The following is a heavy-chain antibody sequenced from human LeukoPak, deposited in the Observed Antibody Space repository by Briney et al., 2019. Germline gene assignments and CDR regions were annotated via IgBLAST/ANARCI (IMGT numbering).Heavy chain of an antibody. CDR1: GGSISSYY. J-gene: IGHJ5*02. V-gene: IGHV4-59*01. CDR3: ARGLEGGYSYDRINWFDP. Sequence: PSETLSHTCTVSGGSISSYYWSWIRQPPGKGLEWIGYIYYSGSTNYNPSLKSRVTISVDTSKNQFSLKLSSVTAADTAVYYCARGLEGGYSYDRINWFDPWGQGTLVTVSS. CDR2: IYYSGST. D-gene: IGHD5-18*01.